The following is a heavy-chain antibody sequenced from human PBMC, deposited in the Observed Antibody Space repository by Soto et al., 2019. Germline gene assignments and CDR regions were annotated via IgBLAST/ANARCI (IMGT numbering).Heavy chain of an antibody. D-gene: IGHD2-2*01. CDR3: ARSQGSSTSLEIYYYYYYGMDV. CDR1: GGTFSSYA. Sequence: QVQLVQSGAEVMKPGSSVKVSCKASGGTFSSYAISWVRQAPGQGLEWMGGIIPISETTNYAQKFQGRVTITADESTSTAYMQLSSLRSEDTAVYYCARSQGSSTSLEIYYYYYYGMDVWGQGTTVTVSS. V-gene: IGHV1-69*01. J-gene: IGHJ6*02. CDR2: IIPISETT.